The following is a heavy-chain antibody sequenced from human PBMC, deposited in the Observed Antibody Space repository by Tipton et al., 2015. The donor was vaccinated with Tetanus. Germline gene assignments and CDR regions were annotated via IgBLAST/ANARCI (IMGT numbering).Heavy chain of an antibody. V-gene: IGHV4-34*01. CDR2: INHSGST. CDR1: GGSFSGYY. Sequence: GLVKPSETLSLTCAVYGGSFSGYYWSWIRQPPGKGLEWIGEINHSGSTNYNPSLKSRVTISVDTSKNQFSLKLSSVTAADTAVYYCARGRGYSGYDRANPPKYFDYWGQGTLVTVSS. CDR3: ARGRGYSGYDRANPPKYFDY. D-gene: IGHD5-12*01. J-gene: IGHJ4*02.